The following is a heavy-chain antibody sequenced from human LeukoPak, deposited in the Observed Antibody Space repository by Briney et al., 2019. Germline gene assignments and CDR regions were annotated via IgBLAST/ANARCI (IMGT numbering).Heavy chain of an antibody. CDR1: GFTFSSYG. CDR3: AKDRSQLVPNYFDY. D-gene: IGHD6-13*01. V-gene: IGHV3-30*02. CDR2: IRYDGSNK. Sequence: GGSLRLSCAASGFTFSSYGMHWVRQAPGKGLEWVAFIRYDGSNKYYADSVKGRFTISRDNSKSTLYLQMNSLRAEDTAVYYCAKDRSQLVPNYFDYWGQGTLVTVSS. J-gene: IGHJ4*02.